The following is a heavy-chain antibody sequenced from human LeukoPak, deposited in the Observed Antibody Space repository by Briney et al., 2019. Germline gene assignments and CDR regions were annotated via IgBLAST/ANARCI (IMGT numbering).Heavy chain of an antibody. CDR3: ARATGIYCSSTSCYSVDRFDS. D-gene: IGHD2-2*01. V-gene: IGHV4-59*01. Sequence: PSETLSLTCTVSGGSISSYYWSWIRQPPGKGLEWIGYIHYNGSTNRNPSLKSRVTISVDTSKNQFSLKVSSVTAADSAVYYCARATGIYCSSTSCYSVDRFDSWGEGTMVTVSS. CDR2: IHYNGST. J-gene: IGHJ3*02. CDR1: GGSISSYY.